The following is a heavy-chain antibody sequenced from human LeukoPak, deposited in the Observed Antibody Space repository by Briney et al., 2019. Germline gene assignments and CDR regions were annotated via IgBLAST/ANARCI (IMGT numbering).Heavy chain of an antibody. D-gene: IGHD1-26*01. CDR3: ARGAQREDGAFDI. CDR2: IYYSGST. CDR1: GGSVGSGSYY. V-gene: IGHV4-61*01. Sequence: SETLSLTCTVSGGSVGSGSYYWSWIRQPPGKGLEWIGYIYYSGSTNYNPSLKSRVTISVDTSKNQFSLKLSSVTAADTAVYYCARGAQREDGAFDIWGQGTMVTVSS. J-gene: IGHJ3*02.